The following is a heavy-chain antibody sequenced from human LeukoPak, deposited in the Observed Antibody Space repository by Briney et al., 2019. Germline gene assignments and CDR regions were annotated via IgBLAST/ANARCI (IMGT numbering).Heavy chain of an antibody. CDR2: INPNSGGT. Sequence: ASVKVSFKASGYTFTGYYMHWVRQAPGQGLEWMGWINPNSGGTNYAQKFQGRVTMTRDTSISTAYMELSRLRSDDTAVYYCARSSKQEMATRRAFDYWGQGTLVTVSS. J-gene: IGHJ4*02. D-gene: IGHD5-24*01. CDR1: GYTFTGYY. CDR3: ARSSKQEMATRRAFDY. V-gene: IGHV1-2*02.